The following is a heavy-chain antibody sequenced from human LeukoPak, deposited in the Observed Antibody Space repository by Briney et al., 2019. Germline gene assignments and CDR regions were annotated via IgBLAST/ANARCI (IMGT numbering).Heavy chain of an antibody. J-gene: IGHJ4*02. V-gene: IGHV1-69*04. Sequence: ASVTVSCKASGDTLTKFAIIWVRQAPGQGLEWMGRIVPALGTVNYAQKFQGRVTITADKSTSTAYMEMTRLRSDDTAIFYCARGGWDGYNLDYWGQGTLVTVSS. CDR3: ARGGWDGYNLDY. D-gene: IGHD5-24*01. CDR2: IVPALGTV. CDR1: GDTLTKFA.